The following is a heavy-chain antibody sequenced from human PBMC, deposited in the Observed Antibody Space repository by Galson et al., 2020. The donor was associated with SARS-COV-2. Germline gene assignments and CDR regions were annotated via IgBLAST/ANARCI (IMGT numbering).Heavy chain of an antibody. J-gene: IGHJ4*02. Sequence: GGSLRLSCAASGFTFSNAWMSWVRQAPGKGLEWVGRIKSKTDGGTTDYAAPVKGRFTISRDDSKNTLYLQMNSLKTEDTAVYYCTTDREYEYVGGSYRYADYWGQGTLVTVSS. CDR2: IKSKTDGGTT. V-gene: IGHV3-15*01. CDR1: GFTFSNAW. D-gene: IGHD3-16*02. CDR3: TTDREYEYVGGSYRYADY.